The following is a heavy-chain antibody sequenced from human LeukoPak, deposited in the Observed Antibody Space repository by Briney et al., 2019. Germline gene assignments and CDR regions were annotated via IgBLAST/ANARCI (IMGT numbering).Heavy chain of an antibody. J-gene: IGHJ4*02. CDR3: ARLQRGYTYASEY. CDR1: GGSVSSTGYY. D-gene: IGHD5-18*01. Sequence: PSETLSLTCSVSGGSVSSTGYYWSWIRQHPGEGLEWIGNIHYSGTTFYNPSLKSRVVISLDTTKNQFSLNLDSVTAADTAVYYCARLQRGYTYASEYWGQGTLVTVSS. CDR2: IHYSGTT. V-gene: IGHV4-31*03.